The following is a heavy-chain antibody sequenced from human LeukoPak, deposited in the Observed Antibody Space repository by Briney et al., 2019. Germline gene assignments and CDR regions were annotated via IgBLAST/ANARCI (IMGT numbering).Heavy chain of an antibody. Sequence: PGGSLRLSCAASGFTFSYHWMHWVRQVPGKGLVWISRIDGGGSSTSYADSVEGRFSISRDNSKSTLYLQMSSLRAEDTAVYYCARGPGSSGGAYVGDYWGHGTLVTVSS. CDR1: GFTFSYHW. V-gene: IGHV3-74*01. J-gene: IGHJ4*01. CDR3: ARGPGSSGGAYVGDY. D-gene: IGHD3-22*01. CDR2: IDGGGSST.